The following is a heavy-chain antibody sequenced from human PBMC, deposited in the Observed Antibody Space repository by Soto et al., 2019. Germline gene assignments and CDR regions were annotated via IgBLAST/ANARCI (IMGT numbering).Heavy chain of an antibody. V-gene: IGHV4-30-4*01. CDR2: IYYSGST. J-gene: IGHJ5*02. CDR1: GGSISSGDYY. D-gene: IGHD3-22*01. Sequence: QVQLQESGPGLVKPSQTLSLTCPVSGGSISSGDYYWSWIRQPPGKGLEWIGYIYYSGSTYYNPSLKSRVTISVDTCKNQVSLKLSSVTAVDAAVYYCAGGGYYDSSGYYASPFSWPWGQVTLVTVAS. CDR3: AGGGYYDSSGYYASPFSWP.